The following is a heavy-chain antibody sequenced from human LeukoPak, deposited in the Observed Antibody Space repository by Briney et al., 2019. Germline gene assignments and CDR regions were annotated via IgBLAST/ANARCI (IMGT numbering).Heavy chain of an antibody. CDR1: GFTFSSYS. CDR2: ISSSSSYV. Sequence: GGSLRLSCAASGFTFSSYSMNWVRQAPGKGLEWVSSISSSSSYVYYADSVKGRFTISRDNAKNSLYLQMNSLRAEDTAVYYCVRDDYSNYPNWFDPWGQGTLVTVSS. CDR3: VRDDYSNYPNWFDP. V-gene: IGHV3-21*01. J-gene: IGHJ5*02. D-gene: IGHD4-11*01.